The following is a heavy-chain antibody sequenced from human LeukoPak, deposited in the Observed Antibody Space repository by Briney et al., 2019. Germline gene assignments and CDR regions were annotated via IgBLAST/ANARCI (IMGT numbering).Heavy chain of an antibody. Sequence: GRSLRLSCAASRFTFDDYAMHWVRQAPGKGLGWVSRINRNSANIVYADSVKGRFTISRDNAKNSLYLQMNSLRAEDTAIYFCAREDDWNYEDYWGQGTLVTVSS. D-gene: IGHD1-7*01. J-gene: IGHJ4*02. CDR1: RFTFDDYA. CDR3: AREDDWNYEDY. V-gene: IGHV3-9*01. CDR2: INRNSANI.